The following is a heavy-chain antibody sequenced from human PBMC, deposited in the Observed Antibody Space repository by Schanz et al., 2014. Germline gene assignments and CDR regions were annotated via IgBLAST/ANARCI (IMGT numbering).Heavy chain of an antibody. D-gene: IGHD3-22*01. Sequence: VQVVQSGGGLAQPGGSLRLSCTASGFTFSSYSMNWVRQAPGQGLEWVSYVSRSTPDIYYADSVKGRFTMSRDNAKNSVFLQMNSLRAEDTAVYYCARPPHDSSGYYPFDYWGQGTLVTVSS. CDR3: ARPPHDSSGYYPFDY. J-gene: IGHJ4*02. CDR1: GFTFSSYS. CDR2: VSRSTPDI. V-gene: IGHV3-48*01.